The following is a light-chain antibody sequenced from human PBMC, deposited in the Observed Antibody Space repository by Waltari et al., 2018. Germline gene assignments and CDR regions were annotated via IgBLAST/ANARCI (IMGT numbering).Light chain of an antibody. J-gene: IGLJ2*01. CDR2: QDT. Sequence: SYELIQPPSVSVSPGQRASITGSAKTLGRKYGCWYQQKPGQSPVLIIYQDTERPSGIPERFSGSTSGNTATLTISGTQTLDEADYYCQAWDSATVVFGGGTKLTVL. CDR1: TLGRKY. CDR3: QAWDSATVV. V-gene: IGLV3-1*01.